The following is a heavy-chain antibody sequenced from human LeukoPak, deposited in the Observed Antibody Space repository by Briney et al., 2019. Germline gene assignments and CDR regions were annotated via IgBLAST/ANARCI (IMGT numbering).Heavy chain of an antibody. CDR3: AREGNYYGSGSYYNNWFDP. Sequence: SETLSLTCTVSGGSISSGSYYWSWIRQPAGKGLEWIGRIYTSGSTNYNPSLKSQVTISVDTSKNQFSLKLSSVTAADTAVYYCAREGNYYGSGSYYNNWFDPWGQGTLVTVSS. CDR1: GGSISSGSYY. CDR2: IYTSGST. V-gene: IGHV4-61*02. D-gene: IGHD3-10*01. J-gene: IGHJ5*02.